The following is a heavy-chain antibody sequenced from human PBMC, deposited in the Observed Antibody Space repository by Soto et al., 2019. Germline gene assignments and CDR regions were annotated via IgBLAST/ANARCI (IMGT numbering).Heavy chain of an antibody. CDR1: GGSISSGDYY. V-gene: IGHV4-30-4*01. Sequence: SETLSLTCTVSGGSISSGDYYWSWIRQPPGKGLEWIGYIYYSGSTYYNPSLKSRVTISVDTSKNQYSLKLSSVTAADTAVYYCARAQGSGFLVSWGQGTLVTVSS. J-gene: IGHJ4*02. D-gene: IGHD3-10*01. CDR2: IYYSGST. CDR3: ARAQGSGFLVS.